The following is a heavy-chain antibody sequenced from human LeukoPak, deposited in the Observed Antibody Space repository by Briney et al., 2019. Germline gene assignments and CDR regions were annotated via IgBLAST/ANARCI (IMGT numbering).Heavy chain of an antibody. Sequence: GGSLRLSCAASGFTFSSYAMHWVRQAPGKGLEWVAVISYDGSNKHYADSVKGRFTISRDNSKNTLYLQMNSLRAEDTAVYYCARDRAVAGLFDYWGQGTLVTVSS. V-gene: IGHV3-30*04. CDR2: ISYDGSNK. D-gene: IGHD6-19*01. J-gene: IGHJ4*02. CDR1: GFTFSSYA. CDR3: ARDRAVAGLFDY.